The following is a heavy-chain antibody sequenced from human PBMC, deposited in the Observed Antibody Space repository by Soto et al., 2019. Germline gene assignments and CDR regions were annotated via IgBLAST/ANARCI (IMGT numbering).Heavy chain of an antibody. CDR3: ARAPYDTSGYYFDY. J-gene: IGHJ4*01. V-gene: IGHV2-26*01. CDR2: IFSNDEK. Sequence: SGPTLVNPTETLTLTCTVSGFSLSNDRMGVSWIRQPPGKALEWLARIFSNDEKNYSTSLKSRLTITKDTSKSQVVLTMTNMDPVDTATYYCARAPYDTSGYYFDYWGHGTLVTVS. CDR1: GFSLSNDRMG. D-gene: IGHD3-22*01.